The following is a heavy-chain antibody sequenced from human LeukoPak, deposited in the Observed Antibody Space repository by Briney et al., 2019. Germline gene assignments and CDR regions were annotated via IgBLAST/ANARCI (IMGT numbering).Heavy chain of an antibody. D-gene: IGHD3-16*02. CDR1: GYTFTSYA. CDR3: ARVGTTPSPYDYVWGSYRPYYFDY. Sequence: VKVSCKASGYTFTSYAMNWVRQAPGQGLEWMGWINTNTGNPTYAQGFTGRFVFSLDTSVSTAYLQISSLKAEDTAVYYCARVGTTPSPYDYVWGSYRPYYFDYWGQGTLVTVSP. V-gene: IGHV7-4-1*02. J-gene: IGHJ4*02. CDR2: INTNTGNP.